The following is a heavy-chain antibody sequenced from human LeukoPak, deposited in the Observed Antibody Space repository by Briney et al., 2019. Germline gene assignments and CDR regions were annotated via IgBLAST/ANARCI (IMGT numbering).Heavy chain of an antibody. Sequence: ASVKVSCKASGYTFTSYYTHWVRQAPGQGLEWMGIINPSGGSTSYAQKFQGRVTMTRDTSTSTVYMELSSLRSEDTAVYYCARGAPEDSSGYPPGYWGQGTLVTVSS. CDR1: GYTFTSYY. CDR2: INPSGGST. V-gene: IGHV1-46*01. J-gene: IGHJ4*02. D-gene: IGHD3-22*01. CDR3: ARGAPEDSSGYPPGY.